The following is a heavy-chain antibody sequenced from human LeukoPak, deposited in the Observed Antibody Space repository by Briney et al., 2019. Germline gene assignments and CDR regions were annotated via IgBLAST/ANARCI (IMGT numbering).Heavy chain of an antibody. CDR2: INPSGGST. Sequence: GASVKVSCKASGYTFTSYYMHWVRQAPGQGLEWMGIINPSGGSTSYAQKFQGRVTITRDTSASTAYMELSSLRSEDTAAYYCARVVTGGFDPWGQGTLVTVSS. V-gene: IGHV1-46*01. J-gene: IGHJ5*02. D-gene: IGHD1-1*01. CDR3: ARVVTGGFDP. CDR1: GYTFTSYY.